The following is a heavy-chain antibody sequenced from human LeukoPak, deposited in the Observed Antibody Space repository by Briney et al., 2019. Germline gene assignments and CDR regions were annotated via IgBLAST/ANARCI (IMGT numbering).Heavy chain of an antibody. V-gene: IGHV3-11*06. J-gene: IGHJ4*02. CDR1: GFTFSDYY. CDR3: ARVSLLDDGGLGDY. Sequence: PGGSLRLSCAASGFTFSDYYMTWFRQAPGKGREWVSYISGGSSYTNFADSVKGRFTISRDNAKNSLYLQMNSLRAEDTAVYYCARVSLLDDGGLGDYWGQGTLVTVSS. CDR2: ISGGSSYT. D-gene: IGHD4-23*01.